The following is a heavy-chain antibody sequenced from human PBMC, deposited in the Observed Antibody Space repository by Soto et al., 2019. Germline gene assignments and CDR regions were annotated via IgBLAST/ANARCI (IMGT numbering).Heavy chain of an antibody. CDR1: GFTFTIYG. J-gene: IGHJ4*02. Sequence: VKLVESGGGVVQPGGSLRLSCAASGFTFTIYGMHWVRQAPDKGLAWVALISYDASNQYYADSLKGRFTISKDNSKNTLFQQMNSLRADDTTVYYCAKDQASEQCSCDSWGQGTLVTVSS. D-gene: IGHD6-19*01. CDR2: ISYDASNQ. CDR3: AKDQASEQCSCDS. V-gene: IGHV3-30*18.